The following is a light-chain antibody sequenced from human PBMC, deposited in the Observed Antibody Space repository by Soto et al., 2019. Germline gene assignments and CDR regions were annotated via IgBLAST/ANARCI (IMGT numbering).Light chain of an antibody. Sequence: QSALTQPRSVSGSPGQSVTISCTGTSSDVGSYKDVSWYQHHPGKVPKLMIYDVSERPSGVPDRFSGSKSGNTASLTISGLQAEDEAIYYCCAYADTFYVFGTATKVTVL. CDR2: DVS. CDR1: SSDVGSYKD. V-gene: IGLV2-11*01. CDR3: CAYADTFYV. J-gene: IGLJ1*01.